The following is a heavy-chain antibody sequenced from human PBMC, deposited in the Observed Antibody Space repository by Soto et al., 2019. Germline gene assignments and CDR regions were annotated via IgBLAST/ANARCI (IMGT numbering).Heavy chain of an antibody. V-gene: IGHV4-39*01. Sequence: SETLSLTCTVSGGSITSSNYYLAWIRPPPGKGLEWIGNIYYSGTTYYNPSLKSRVTISVDTSKNQFSLKLTSVTAADTAVYYCASPDRYGEGNFDYWGQGTLVTVSS. CDR3: ASPDRYGEGNFDY. CDR1: GGSITSSNYY. J-gene: IGHJ4*02. CDR2: IYYSGTT. D-gene: IGHD1-1*01.